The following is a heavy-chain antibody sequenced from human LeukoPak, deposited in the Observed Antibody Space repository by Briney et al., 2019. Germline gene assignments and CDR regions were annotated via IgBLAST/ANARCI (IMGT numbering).Heavy chain of an antibody. V-gene: IGHV3-30*03. Sequence: GGSLRLSCAASGFTFSSYGMHWVRQAPGKGLEWVAVISYDGSNKYYADSVKGRFTISRDNSKNTLYLQMNSLRAEDTAVYYCARGGYGNPSDFWGQGTLVTVSS. CDR1: GFTFSSYG. CDR3: ARGGYGNPSDF. D-gene: IGHD5-18*01. CDR2: ISYDGSNK. J-gene: IGHJ4*02.